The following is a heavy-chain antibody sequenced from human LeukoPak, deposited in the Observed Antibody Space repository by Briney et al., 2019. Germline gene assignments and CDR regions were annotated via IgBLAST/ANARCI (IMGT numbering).Heavy chain of an antibody. CDR1: GVSISSGGYS. CDR3: ARGEAAAGNYYFDY. Sequence: SETLSLTCAVSGVSISSGGYSWSWIRQPPGKGLEWIGYIYHSGSTYYNPSLKSRVTISVDRSKNQFSLKLSSVTAADTAVYYCARGEAAAGNYYFDYWGQGTLVTVSS. V-gene: IGHV4-30-2*01. J-gene: IGHJ4*02. CDR2: IYHSGST. D-gene: IGHD6-13*01.